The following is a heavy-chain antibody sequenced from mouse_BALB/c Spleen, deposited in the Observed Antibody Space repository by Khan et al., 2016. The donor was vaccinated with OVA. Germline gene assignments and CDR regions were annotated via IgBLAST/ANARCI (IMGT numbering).Heavy chain of an antibody. CDR1: GFTLSSFG. V-gene: IGHV5-17*02. J-gene: IGHJ4*01. CDR2: ISSGSNTI. CDR3: TRRRIYDGYYGGAMDY. Sequence: EVELVESGGGLVQPGGSRKLSCAASGFTLSSFGMHWVRQAPEKGLEWVAYISSGSNTINYADTVTGRFTISRDHSQNTLFLQMTSLRSEDTAMYYCTRRRIYDGYYGGAMDYWGQGTSVTVSS. D-gene: IGHD2-3*01.